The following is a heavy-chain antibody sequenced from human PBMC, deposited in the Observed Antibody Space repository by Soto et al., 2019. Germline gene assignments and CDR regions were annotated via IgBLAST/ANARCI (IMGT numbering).Heavy chain of an antibody. CDR1: GFSLSTSGVG. J-gene: IGHJ4*02. CDR3: SPRPSHCLCISFYSAFDY. V-gene: IGHV2-5*02. CDR2: IYWDDDK. D-gene: IGHD2-15*01. Sequence: QITLKESGPTLVKPTQTLTLTCTFSGFSLSTSGVGVGWIRQPPGKALEWLALIYWDDDKRYSPSLKSRLTLSYLTSKTQPLLTMTNIDPPDPATYYCSPRPSHCLCISFYSAFDYWAQGPLFTVSS.